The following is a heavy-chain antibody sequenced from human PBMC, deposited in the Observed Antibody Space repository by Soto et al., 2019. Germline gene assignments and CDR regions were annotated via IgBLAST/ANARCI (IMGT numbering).Heavy chain of an antibody. Sequence: QVQLQESGPRLVKPSETLSLTCTVSDDFISSYYWNWIRQPAGKGLEWIERVSTSGATNYNPSLESRVTMSVDTSKKQFSLKLTSVTAADTAVYFCARADYEILTGSYAMDVWGQGTTVTVSS. V-gene: IGHV4-4*07. CDR2: VSTSGAT. J-gene: IGHJ6*02. CDR1: DDFISSYY. CDR3: ARADYEILTGSYAMDV. D-gene: IGHD3-9*01.